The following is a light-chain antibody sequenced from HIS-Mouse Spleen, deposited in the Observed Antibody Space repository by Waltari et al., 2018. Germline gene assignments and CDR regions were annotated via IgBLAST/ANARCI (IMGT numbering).Light chain of an antibody. Sequence: SYELTQPPSVSVSPGQTASITCSGDKLGDKYARWYQQKPGLSPWLVIYQDSKRPSGIPERFSGSNSGNTATLTISGTQAMDEADYYCQAWDSSTANVVFGGGTKLTVL. CDR2: QDS. J-gene: IGLJ2*01. CDR3: QAWDSSTANVV. CDR1: KLGDKY. V-gene: IGLV3-1*01.